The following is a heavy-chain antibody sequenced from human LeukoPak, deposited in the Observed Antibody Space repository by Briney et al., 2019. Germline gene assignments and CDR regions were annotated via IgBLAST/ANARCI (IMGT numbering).Heavy chain of an antibody. CDR2: IIPIFGTT. CDR1: GGTFTSYA. V-gene: IGHV1-69*13. J-gene: IGHJ6*03. Sequence: SVKVSCKASGGTFTSYAISWVRQAPGQGIEWMGGIIPIFGTTNYAQKFQGRVTITADESTSTAYMELSSLRSEDTAVYYCARGPEGYYYYYYMDVWGKGTTVTVSS. CDR3: ARGPEGYYYYYYMDV.